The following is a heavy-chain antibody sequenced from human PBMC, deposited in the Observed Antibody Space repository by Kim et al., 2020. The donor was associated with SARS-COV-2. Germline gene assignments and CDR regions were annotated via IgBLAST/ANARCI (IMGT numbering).Heavy chain of an antibody. CDR3: AREGDYGDYDVWVWGMDV. J-gene: IGHJ6*02. Sequence: GGSLRRSCAASGFTFSSYAMHWVRQAPGKGLEWVAVISYDGSNKYYADSVKGRFTISRDNSKNTLYLQMNSLRAEDTAVYYCAREGDYGDYDVWVWGMDVWGQGTTVTVSS. CDR2: ISYDGSNK. V-gene: IGHV3-30*04. CDR1: GFTFSSYA. D-gene: IGHD4-17*01.